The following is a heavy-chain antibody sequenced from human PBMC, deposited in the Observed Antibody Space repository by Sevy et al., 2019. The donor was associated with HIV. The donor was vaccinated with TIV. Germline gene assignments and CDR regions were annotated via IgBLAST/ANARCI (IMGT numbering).Heavy chain of an antibody. V-gene: IGHV3-48*01. CDR3: ARDRSTRRGTVDYYYYGMDV. D-gene: IGHD4-4*01. CDR2: ISSSSSTI. Sequence: GGSLRLSCAASGFTFSSYSMNWVRQAPGKGLEWVSYISSSSSTIYYADSVKGRFTVSRDNAKNSLYLQMNSLRAEDTAVYYCARDRSTRRGTVDYYYYGMDVWGQGTTVTVSS. CDR1: GFTFSSYS. J-gene: IGHJ6*02.